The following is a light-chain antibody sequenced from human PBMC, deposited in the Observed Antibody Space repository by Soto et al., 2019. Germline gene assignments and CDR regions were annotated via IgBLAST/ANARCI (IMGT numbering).Light chain of an antibody. CDR2: GAF. Sequence: EVVLTQSPGTLSLSPGERATLSCRASQTVSSVHLAWYQQKPGQAPRLLIYGAFSRATGIPDRFSGSGSGTEFTLTISSLQSEDFAVYYCQQYKDWPRTFGQGTKVDIK. J-gene: IGKJ1*01. V-gene: IGKV3-20*01. CDR1: QTVSSVH. CDR3: QQYKDWPRT.